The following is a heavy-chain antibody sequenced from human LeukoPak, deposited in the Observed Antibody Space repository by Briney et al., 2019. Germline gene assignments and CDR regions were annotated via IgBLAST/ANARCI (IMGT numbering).Heavy chain of an antibody. Sequence: GSLGLSCAASGFTFSSYGMHWVRQAPGKGLEWVAVIWYDGSNKYYADSVKGRFTISRDNSKNTLYLQMNSLRAEDTAVYYCARGLGSGWYGDYWGQGTLVTVSS. V-gene: IGHV3-33*01. D-gene: IGHD6-19*01. CDR1: GFTFSSYG. CDR2: IWYDGSNK. CDR3: ARGLGSGWYGDY. J-gene: IGHJ4*02.